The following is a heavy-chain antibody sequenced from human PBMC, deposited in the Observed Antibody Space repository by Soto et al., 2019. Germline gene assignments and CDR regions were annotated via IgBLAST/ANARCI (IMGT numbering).Heavy chain of an antibody. D-gene: IGHD3-22*01. CDR3: VRDSYYDSSRHYMYYFDY. Sequence: PGGSLRLSCAASGFTVSTYAMHWVRQAPGKGLEWVAIIWYDENNKAYADSVKGRFTISRDNSKNTLYLQMNSLRAEDTAVYYFVRDSYYDSSRHYMYYFDYWGQGALVTVSS. J-gene: IGHJ4*02. CDR1: GFTVSTYA. CDR2: IWYDENNK. V-gene: IGHV3-33*01.